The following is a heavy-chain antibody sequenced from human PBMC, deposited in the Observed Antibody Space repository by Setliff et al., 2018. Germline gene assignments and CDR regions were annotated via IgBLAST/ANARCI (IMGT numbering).Heavy chain of an antibody. CDR1: GYSFTSYW. D-gene: IGHD3-10*01. CDR2: MYPGDSDT. J-gene: IGHJ5*02. Sequence: PGESLKISCKGSGYSFTSYWIGWVRQMPGKGLEWMVIMYPGDSDTRYSPSFQGQVTISADKSISTAYLQWSSLKASDTAMYYCARRRGSGSFVNWFDPWGQGTLVTVSS. V-gene: IGHV5-51*01. CDR3: ARRRGSGSFVNWFDP.